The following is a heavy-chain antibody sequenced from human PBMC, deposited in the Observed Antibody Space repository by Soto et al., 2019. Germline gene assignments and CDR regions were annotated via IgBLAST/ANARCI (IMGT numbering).Heavy chain of an antibody. CDR3: AREKWYCSGGRCYPACAFDV. J-gene: IGHJ3*01. CDR1: GFTFSSYG. V-gene: IGHV3-33*01. D-gene: IGHD2-15*01. Sequence: PGGSLRLSCTASGFTFSSYGMHWVRQAPGKGLEWVAVIWYDGSNKYYADSVKGRFTISRDNSKNTLYLQMTTLRAENTAGYYFAREKWYCSGGRCYPACAFDVWGQGTMVTVSS. CDR2: IWYDGSNK.